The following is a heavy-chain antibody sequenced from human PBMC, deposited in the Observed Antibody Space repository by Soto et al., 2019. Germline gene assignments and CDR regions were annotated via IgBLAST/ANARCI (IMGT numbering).Heavy chain of an antibody. J-gene: IGHJ4*02. Sequence: QVQLVQSGAEVTKPGSSVKVSCKASGGTFSSYTISWVRQAPGQGLEWMGRIIPILGIANYAQKFQGRVTITADKSTSTADMGLRSVRSEDTSVYYCASRYDSSDYWGQGTLVTVSS. D-gene: IGHD3-22*01. CDR3: ASRYDSSDY. CDR2: IIPILGIA. V-gene: IGHV1-69*02. CDR1: GGTFSSYT.